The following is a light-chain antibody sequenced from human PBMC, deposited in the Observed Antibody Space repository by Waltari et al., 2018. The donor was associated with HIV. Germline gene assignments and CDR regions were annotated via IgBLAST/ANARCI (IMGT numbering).Light chain of an antibody. CDR3: QVCDSGSAHVV. Sequence: SYVLTQPPSVSVAPGQTAGITCGGDNIGSKRVHWYQQKPGQAPVLLIYDGADRPSGIPERFSCSNSENTATLTIGRGEAGDEADYYCQVCDSGSAHVVFGGGTNLAVL. V-gene: IGLV3-21*02. J-gene: IGLJ2*01. CDR2: DGA. CDR1: NIGSKR.